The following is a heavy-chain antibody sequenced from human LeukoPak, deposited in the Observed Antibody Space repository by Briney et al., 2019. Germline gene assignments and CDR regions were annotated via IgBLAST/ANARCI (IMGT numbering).Heavy chain of an antibody. D-gene: IGHD3-10*01. V-gene: IGHV4-59*01. J-gene: IGHJ4*02. Sequence: SQTLSLTCTVSGGSISSYYWSWIRQPPGKGLEWIGYIYYSGSTNYNPSLKSRVTISVDTSKNQFSLKLSSVTAADTAVYYCARAVGGSGSYYNQVLDFDYWGQGTLVTVSS. CDR1: GGSISSYY. CDR2: IYYSGST. CDR3: ARAVGGSGSYYNQVLDFDY.